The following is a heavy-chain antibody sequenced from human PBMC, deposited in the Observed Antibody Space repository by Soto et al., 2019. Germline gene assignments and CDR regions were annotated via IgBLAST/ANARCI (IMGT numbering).Heavy chain of an antibody. CDR3: ARGLHSGSYYYGEYYYYGMDV. Sequence: SETLSLTCAVYGGSFSGYYWSWIRQPPGKGLEWIGEINHSGSTNYNPSLKIRVTISVDTSKNQFSLKLSSVTAADTAVYYCARGLHSGSYYYGEYYYYGMDVWGQGTTVTVSS. D-gene: IGHD1-26*01. CDR2: INHSGST. CDR1: GGSFSGYY. J-gene: IGHJ6*02. V-gene: IGHV4-34*01.